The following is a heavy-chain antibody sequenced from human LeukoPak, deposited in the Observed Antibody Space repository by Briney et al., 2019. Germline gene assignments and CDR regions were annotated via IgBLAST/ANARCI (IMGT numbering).Heavy chain of an antibody. Sequence: GGSLRLSCAASGFRFSSYRLTWVRQAPGKGLEWVANIKEDGSEKYYVDSVKGRFTISRDSAKISLFLQMNSLRAEDTAVYYCAKYGTYGDYPFDYWGQGTLVTVSS. D-gene: IGHD4-17*01. V-gene: IGHV3-7*03. CDR1: GFRFSSYR. CDR3: AKYGTYGDYPFDY. J-gene: IGHJ4*02. CDR2: IKEDGSEK.